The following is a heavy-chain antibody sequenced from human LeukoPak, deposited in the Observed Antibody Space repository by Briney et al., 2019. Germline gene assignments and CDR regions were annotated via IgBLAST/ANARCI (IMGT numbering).Heavy chain of an antibody. D-gene: IGHD2-15*01. CDR1: GVSISNRPYY. Sequence: SETLSLTCIVSGVSISNRPYYWGWIRQPPGKGLEWIGTVYYSGTTYYNPSLESRVTISIDTSKNQFSLKLSSVTAADTAVYYCAKNLQDYCSGGSCFSSSWFDPWGQGTLFTVSS. J-gene: IGHJ5*02. V-gene: IGHV4-39*07. CDR3: AKNLQDYCSGGSCFSSSWFDP. CDR2: VYYSGTT.